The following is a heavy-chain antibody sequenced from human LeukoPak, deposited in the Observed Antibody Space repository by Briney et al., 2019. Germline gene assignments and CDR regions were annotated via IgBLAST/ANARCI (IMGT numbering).Heavy chain of an antibody. CDR2: FDPEDGET. J-gene: IGHJ4*02. CDR3: ATGILSWNYRY. Sequence: ASVKVSCKASGYTFTGYYMHWVRQAPGKGLEWMGGFDPEDGETIYAQKFQGRVTMTEDTSTDTAYMELSSLRSEDTAVYYCATGILSWNYRYWGQGTLVTVSS. CDR1: GYTFTGYY. V-gene: IGHV1-24*01. D-gene: IGHD1-7*01.